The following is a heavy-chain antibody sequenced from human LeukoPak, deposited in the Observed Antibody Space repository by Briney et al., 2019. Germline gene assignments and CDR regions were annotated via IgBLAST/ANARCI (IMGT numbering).Heavy chain of an antibody. CDR2: FHPEDAET. D-gene: IGHD3-22*01. J-gene: IGHJ3*02. CDR1: GYTLTEFS. CDR3: ATITMIGVERNEFDI. Sequence: ASVKVSCKVSGYTLTEFSMHWVRQAPGKGLEWMGGFHPEDAETIYAQKFQGRVTMTKDTSTDTAYMELSSLTSEDTAVYYCATITMIGVERNEFDIWGQGTMVTVSS. V-gene: IGHV1-24*01.